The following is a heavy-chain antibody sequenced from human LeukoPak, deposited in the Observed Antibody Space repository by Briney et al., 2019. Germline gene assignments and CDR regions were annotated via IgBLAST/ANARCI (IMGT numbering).Heavy chain of an antibody. J-gene: IGHJ1*01. D-gene: IGHD6-19*01. CDR1: GGTFSSYA. CDR2: IIPIFGTA. CDR3: ARDPVSPEAVAGTWYFQH. V-gene: IGHV1-69*13. Sequence: ASVKVSCKASGGTFSSYAISWVRQAPGQGLEWMGGIIPIFGTANYAQKLQGRVTITADESTSPAYMELSSLRSEDTAVYYCARDPVSPEAVAGTWYFQHWGQGTLVTVSS.